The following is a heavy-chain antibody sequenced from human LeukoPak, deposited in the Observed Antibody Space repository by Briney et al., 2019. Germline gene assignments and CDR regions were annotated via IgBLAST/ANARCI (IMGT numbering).Heavy chain of an antibody. CDR2: ISGRTGGT. CDR1: GFTFNTNA. CDR3: ARDGITYSSSWYDRPDY. Sequence: SGGSLRLSCAASGFTFNTNAMSWVRQAPGKGLEWVSAISGRTGGTYYADSVKGRFTISRDNSKSTLYLQMDSLRAEDTAVYYCARDGITYSSSWYDRPDYWGQGTLVTVSS. D-gene: IGHD6-13*01. J-gene: IGHJ4*02. V-gene: IGHV3-23*01.